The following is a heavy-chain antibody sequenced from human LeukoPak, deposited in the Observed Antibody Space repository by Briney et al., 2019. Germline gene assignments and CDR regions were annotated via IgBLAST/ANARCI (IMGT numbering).Heavy chain of an antibody. J-gene: IGHJ5*02. CDR1: GFTFDDYA. D-gene: IGHD3-9*01. V-gene: IGHV3-9*01. Sequence: GGSLRLSCAASGFTFDDYAMHWVRQAPGKGLEWVSGISWNSGSIGYADSVKGRFTISRDNAKNSLYLQMNSLRAEDTAVYYCARRENYDILTGYYTWFDPWGQGTLVTVSS. CDR3: ARRENYDILTGYYTWFDP. CDR2: ISWNSGSI.